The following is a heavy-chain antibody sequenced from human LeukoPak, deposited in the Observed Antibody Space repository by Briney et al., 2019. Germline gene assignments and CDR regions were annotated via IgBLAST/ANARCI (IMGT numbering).Heavy chain of an antibody. CDR2: IYPGDSDT. J-gene: IGHJ4*02. Sequence: LGESLKISCRGSGYTFTSYWVGWVRQMPGKGLEWMGIIYPGDSDTRYSPSFQGQVTISADKSISTAYLQWSSLKASDTAMYHCARHGAYCTNGVCSIDYWGQGTPVTVSS. CDR3: ARHGAYCTNGVCSIDY. V-gene: IGHV5-51*01. CDR1: GYTFTSYW. D-gene: IGHD2-8*01.